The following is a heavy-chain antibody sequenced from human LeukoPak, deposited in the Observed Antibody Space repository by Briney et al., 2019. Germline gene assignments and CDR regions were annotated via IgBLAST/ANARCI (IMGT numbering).Heavy chain of an antibody. D-gene: IGHD6-19*01. CDR1: GFTFSSYG. Sequence: GGSLRLSCAASGFTFSSYGMHWVRQAPGKGLEWVAVIWYDGSNKHYADSVKGRFTISRDNSKNTLYLQMNSLRAEDTAVYYCAREKSAVAGYYFDYWGQGTLVTVSS. V-gene: IGHV3-33*01. J-gene: IGHJ4*02. CDR3: AREKSAVAGYYFDY. CDR2: IWYDGSNK.